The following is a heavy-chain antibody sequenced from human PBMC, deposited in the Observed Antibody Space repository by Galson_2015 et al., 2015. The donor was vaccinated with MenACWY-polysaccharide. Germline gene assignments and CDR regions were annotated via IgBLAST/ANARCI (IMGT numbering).Heavy chain of an antibody. D-gene: IGHD1-26*01. J-gene: IGHJ5*02. V-gene: IGHV4-61*01. CDR3: AREPTFGGSFGWFDP. Sequence: SETLSLTCIVSGGSVSSGTYYWSWLPQPPGKGLEWIGYMSYSGRGNYNPSLRSRVTVSLDTSKNQFFLRLASVTAADTAMYYCAREPTFGGSFGWFDPWGQGTLVTVSS. CDR1: GGSVSSGTYY. CDR2: MSYSGRG.